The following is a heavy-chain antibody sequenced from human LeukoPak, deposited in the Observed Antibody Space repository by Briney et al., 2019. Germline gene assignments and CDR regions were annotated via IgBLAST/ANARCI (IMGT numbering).Heavy chain of an antibody. CDR2: IIPIFGTA. J-gene: IGHJ5*02. Sequence: SVKVSCKASGGTFSSYAISWVRQAPGQGLEWMGGIIPIFGTANYAQKFQGRVTITADESTSTAYMELSSLRSEDTAVYYCGRSGYEYNWFDPWGQGTLVTVSS. V-gene: IGHV1-69*13. CDR1: GGTFSSYA. CDR3: GRSGYEYNWFDP. D-gene: IGHD5-12*01.